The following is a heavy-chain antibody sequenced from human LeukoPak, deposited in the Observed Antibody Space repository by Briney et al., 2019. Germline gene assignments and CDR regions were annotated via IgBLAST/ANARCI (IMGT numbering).Heavy chain of an antibody. CDR2: INHSGST. Sequence: PSETLSLTCAVYGGSFRGYYWSWIRQPPGKGLEWIGEINHSGSTNYNPSLKSRVTISVDTSKNQFSLKLSSVTAADTAVYYCAFGGCTNGVCYRSGYWGQGTLVTVSS. D-gene: IGHD2-8*01. CDR3: AFGGCTNGVCYRSGY. J-gene: IGHJ4*02. CDR1: GGSFRGYY. V-gene: IGHV4-34*01.